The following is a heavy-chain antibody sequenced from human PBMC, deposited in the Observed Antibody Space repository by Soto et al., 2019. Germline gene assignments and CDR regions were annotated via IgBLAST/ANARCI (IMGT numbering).Heavy chain of an antibody. Sequence: GGSLRLSCSASGFTFSTYAMSWVRQAPGKGLEWVSAISGSGGSTYYADSVKGRFTISRDNSKNTLYLQMNSLRAEDTAVYYCAKGSYCTNGICYNYWGQGTLVTVSS. CDR2: ISGSGGST. D-gene: IGHD2-8*01. CDR3: AKGSYCTNGICYNY. V-gene: IGHV3-23*01. CDR1: GFTFSTYA. J-gene: IGHJ4*02.